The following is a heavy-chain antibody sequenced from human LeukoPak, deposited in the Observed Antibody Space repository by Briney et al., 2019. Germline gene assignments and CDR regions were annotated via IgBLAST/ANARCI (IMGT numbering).Heavy chain of an antibody. CDR1: GGSISSYY. CDR2: IYYSGST. J-gene: IGHJ4*02. Sequence: KSSETLSLTCTVSGGSISSYYWSWIRQPPGKGLEWIGYIYYSGSTNYNPSLKSRVTISVDTSKNQFSLKLNSVTAADTAVYYCATEYSSSQGLDYWGQGTLVTVSS. CDR3: ATEYSSSQGLDY. D-gene: IGHD6-6*01. V-gene: IGHV4-59*12.